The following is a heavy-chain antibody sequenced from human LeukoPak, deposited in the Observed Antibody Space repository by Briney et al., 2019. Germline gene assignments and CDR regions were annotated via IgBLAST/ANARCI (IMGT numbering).Heavy chain of an antibody. CDR1: GGSISSYY. Sequence: SETLSLTCAVSGGSISSYYWSWIRQPPGKGLEWIGYIYYSGSTSYNPSLKSRVTMSVDTSKNQFSLKLSSVTAADTAVYYCARVSRVGLGFDYWGQGTLVTVSS. D-gene: IGHD3-10*01. CDR2: IYYSGST. V-gene: IGHV4-59*12. CDR3: ARVSRVGLGFDY. J-gene: IGHJ4*02.